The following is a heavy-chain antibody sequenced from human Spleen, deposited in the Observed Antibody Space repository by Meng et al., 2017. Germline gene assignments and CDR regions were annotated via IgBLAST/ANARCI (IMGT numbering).Heavy chain of an antibody. CDR2: SNHNGST. D-gene: IGHD4-11*01. CDR1: GGALSGYY. V-gene: IGHV4-34*01. CDR3: ARGPTTMAHDFDY. J-gene: IGHJ4*02. Sequence: QQWGGGLLKASESLSLPCAVYGGALSGYYGEWIRQPPGKGLEGIGESNHNGSTNYNPSLERRATISVDTSQNNLSLKLGFVTAADSAVYYCARGPTTMAHDFDYWGQGTLVTVSS.